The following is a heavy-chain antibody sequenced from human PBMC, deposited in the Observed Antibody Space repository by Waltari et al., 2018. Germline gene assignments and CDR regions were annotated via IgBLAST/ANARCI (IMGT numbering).Heavy chain of an antibody. CDR1: GGTFSSYA. V-gene: IGHV1-69*01. CDR2: ISPNFGTA. Sequence: QVQLVQSGAEVKKPGSSVKVSCKASGGTFSSYAISWVRQAPGQGLEWMGGISPNFGTANYAQKYQGRVTSTADESTSTAYMELSSLRSEDTAVYYCARWDYSSSKRDWFDPWGQGTLVTVSS. D-gene: IGHD6-6*01. J-gene: IGHJ5*02. CDR3: ARWDYSSSKRDWFDP.